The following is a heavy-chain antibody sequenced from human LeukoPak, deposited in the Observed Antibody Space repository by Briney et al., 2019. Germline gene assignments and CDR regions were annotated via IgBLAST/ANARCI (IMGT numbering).Heavy chain of an antibody. CDR3: ARGGWWGDFDY. V-gene: IGHV3-48*03. CDR2: ISSSGNTI. D-gene: IGHD2-8*02. Sequence: GGSLRLSCAASGFTFSRYEMNWVRQAPGKGLEWVSYISSSGNTIYHADSVKGRFTISRDNAKNSLYLQMNSLRAEDTAVYYCARGGWWGDFDYWGQGTLITVSS. CDR1: GFTFSRYE. J-gene: IGHJ4*02.